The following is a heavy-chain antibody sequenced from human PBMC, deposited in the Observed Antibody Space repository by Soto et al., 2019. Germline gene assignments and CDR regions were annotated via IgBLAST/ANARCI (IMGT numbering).Heavy chain of an antibody. J-gene: IGHJ5*02. CDR3: ARDVVVVAARLNWFEP. V-gene: IGHV1-69*06. D-gene: IGHD2-15*01. CDR1: GGTFSSYA. Sequence: SVKVSCKASGGTFSSYAISWVRQAPGQGLEWMGGIIPIFGTANYAQKFQGRVTITADKSTSTAYMELSSLRSEDTAVYYCARDVVVVAARLNWFEPWGQGTLVTVSS. CDR2: IIPIFGTA.